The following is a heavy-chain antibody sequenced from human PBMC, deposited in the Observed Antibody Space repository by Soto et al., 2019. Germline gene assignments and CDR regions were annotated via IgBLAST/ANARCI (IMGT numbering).Heavy chain of an antibody. V-gene: IGHV3-48*02. CDR1: GFIFSDYS. Sequence: EVQLVESGGGLVQPGGSLRLACAASGFIFSDYSMNWVRQFPGKGLEWIAYIDGGSSAIHYTVSVKGRFTISRDNARNSLYLQMNSLRDEDTAVYYCTREGSWGRGTQVTVSS. CDR3: TREGS. J-gene: IGHJ4*02. CDR2: IDGGSSAI.